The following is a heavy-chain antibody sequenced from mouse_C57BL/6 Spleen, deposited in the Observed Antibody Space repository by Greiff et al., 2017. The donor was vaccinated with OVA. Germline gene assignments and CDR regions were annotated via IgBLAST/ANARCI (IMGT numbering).Heavy chain of an antibody. V-gene: IGHV2-2*01. CDR1: GFSLTSYG. Sequence: VQVVESGPGLVQPSQSLSITCTVSGFSLTSYGVHWVRQSPGKGLEWLGVIWSGGSTDYNAAFISRLSISKDNSKSQVFFKMNSLQADDTAIYYCARNRDGYSYYAMDYWGQGTSVTVSS. J-gene: IGHJ4*01. CDR2: IWSGGST. CDR3: ARNRDGYSYYAMDY. D-gene: IGHD2-3*01.